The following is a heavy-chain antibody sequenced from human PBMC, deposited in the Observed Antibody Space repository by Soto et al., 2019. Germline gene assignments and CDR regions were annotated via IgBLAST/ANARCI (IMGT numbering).Heavy chain of an antibody. J-gene: IGHJ3*02. CDR3: ARNDYGDYGTLIDI. D-gene: IGHD4-17*01. CDR2: MNPNSGNT. Sequence: QVQLVQSGAEVKKPGASVKVSCKASGYTFTSYDINWVRQATGQGLEWMGWMNPNSGNTGYAQKFQGRVTMTRNTSISTDYMELSSLRSEDTAVYYCARNDYGDYGTLIDIWGQGTRVTVSS. CDR1: GYTFTSYD. V-gene: IGHV1-8*01.